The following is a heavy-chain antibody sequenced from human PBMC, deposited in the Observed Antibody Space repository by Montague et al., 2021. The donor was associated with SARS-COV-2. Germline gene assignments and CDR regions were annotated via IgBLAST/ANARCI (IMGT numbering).Heavy chain of an antibody. V-gene: IGHV4-34*01. CDR3: ARLGDGVVPSPILGVGPYYSYYYMDV. D-gene: IGHD3-10*01. CDR2: IHHGGST. CDR1: GGSFSTYS. Sequence: SETLSLTCAVPGGSFSTYSWNWIRQPPAKGLEWIGEIHHGGSTNYNPSPKSRVTISADTSKNQFSLKLTSVAAADTAVYYCARLGDGVVPSPILGVGPYYSYYYMDVWGKGTTVTVSS. J-gene: IGHJ6*03.